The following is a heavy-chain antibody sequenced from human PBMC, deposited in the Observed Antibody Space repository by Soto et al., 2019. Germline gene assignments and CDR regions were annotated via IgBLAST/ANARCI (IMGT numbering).Heavy chain of an antibody. CDR1: GGSFSGYY. CDR3: VRESHDTSAALSWFWYLDL. V-gene: IGHV4-34*01. Sequence: QVQLQQWGAGPLRPLETLSLTCGVSGGSFSGYYWSWTGQSPGKGLAWIGEINARGSINYNPSLKSRVIISVEATKTHYVPQLGSEAAAVTAVSYEVRESHDTSAALSWFWYLDLWRCRTLV. J-gene: IGHJ2*01. CDR2: INARGSI. D-gene: IGHD3-9*01.